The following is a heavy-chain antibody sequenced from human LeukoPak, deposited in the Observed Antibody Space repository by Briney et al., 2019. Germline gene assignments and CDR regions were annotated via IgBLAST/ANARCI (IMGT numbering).Heavy chain of an antibody. CDR3: ARTLRLGELERPY. CDR2: ISSSSSYI. CDR1: GFTFSSYS. D-gene: IGHD3-16*01. J-gene: IGHJ4*02. V-gene: IGHV3-21*04. Sequence: PGGSLRLSCAASGFTFSSYSMHWVRQAPGKGLEWVSSISSSSSYIYYADSVKGRFTISRDNAKNSLYLQMNSLRAEDTAVYYCARTLRLGELERPYWGQGSLVTVSS.